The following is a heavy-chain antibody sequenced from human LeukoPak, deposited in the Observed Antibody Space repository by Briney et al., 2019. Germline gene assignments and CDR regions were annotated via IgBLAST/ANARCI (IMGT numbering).Heavy chain of an antibody. CDR2: ISGSGGST. V-gene: IGHV3-23*01. CDR1: GFTFSSYA. J-gene: IGHJ4*02. Sequence: GGSLRLSCAASGFTFSSYAMSWVRQAPGKGLEWVSAISGSGGSTYYAGSVKGRFTISRDNSKNTLYPQMNSLRAEDTAVYYCAKGSRGDYGSGSYLYFDYWGQGTLVTVSS. D-gene: IGHD3-10*01. CDR3: AKGSRGDYGSGSYLYFDY.